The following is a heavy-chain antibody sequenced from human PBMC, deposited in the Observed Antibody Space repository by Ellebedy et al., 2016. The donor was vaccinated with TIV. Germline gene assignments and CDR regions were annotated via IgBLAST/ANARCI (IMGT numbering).Heavy chain of an antibody. CDR2: IIPILGIT. CDR3: ASSPSGYSYGDDPFDI. V-gene: IGHV1-69*02. Sequence: ASVKVSCKVSGYTLTELSMHWVRQAPGQGLEWMGRIIPILGITNYARKFQGRVTIIADRSTSTAYMELSSLRSEDTAVFYCASSPSGYSYGDDPFDIWGQGTMVTVSS. D-gene: IGHD5-18*01. CDR1: GYTLTELS. J-gene: IGHJ3*02.